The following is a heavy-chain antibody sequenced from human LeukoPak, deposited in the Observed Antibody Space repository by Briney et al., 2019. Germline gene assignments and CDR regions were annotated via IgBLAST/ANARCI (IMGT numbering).Heavy chain of an antibody. Sequence: ALVKVSCKASGYTFTSYGISWVRQAPGQGLEWMGWISAYNGNTNYAQKLQGRVTMTTDISTSTAYMELRSLRSDDTAVYYCARDAGGDYYDSSGSFDYWGQGTLVTVSS. CDR2: ISAYNGNT. D-gene: IGHD3-22*01. V-gene: IGHV1-18*01. J-gene: IGHJ4*02. CDR1: GYTFTSYG. CDR3: ARDAGGDYYDSSGSFDY.